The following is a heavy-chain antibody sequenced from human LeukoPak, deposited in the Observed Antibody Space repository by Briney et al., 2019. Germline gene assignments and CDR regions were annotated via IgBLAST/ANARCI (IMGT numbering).Heavy chain of an antibody. D-gene: IGHD6-13*01. V-gene: IGHV1-69*13. CDR3: ARDLAAAVYNWFDP. Sequence: ASVKVSCKASGGTFSSYAISWVRQAPGQGLEWMGGIIPIFGTANYAQKFQGRVTITADESTSTAYMELSSLRSEDTAVYYCARDLAAAVYNWFDPWGQGTPVTVSS. CDR2: IIPIFGTA. CDR1: GGTFSSYA. J-gene: IGHJ5*02.